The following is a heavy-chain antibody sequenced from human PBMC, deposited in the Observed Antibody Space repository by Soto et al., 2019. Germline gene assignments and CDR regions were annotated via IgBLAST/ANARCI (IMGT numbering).Heavy chain of an antibody. Sequence: QVQLVQSGAEVKKPGASVKVSCKASGYTFTSYGISWVRQAPGQGLEWMGWISAYNGNTNYAQKLQGRVTMTTDTSTSTAYTELRSLRSDDTAVYYCARGYCSSTSCRGDYGMDVWGQGTTVTVSS. CDR1: GYTFTSYG. CDR3: ARGYCSSTSCRGDYGMDV. CDR2: ISAYNGNT. J-gene: IGHJ6*02. V-gene: IGHV1-18*01. D-gene: IGHD2-2*01.